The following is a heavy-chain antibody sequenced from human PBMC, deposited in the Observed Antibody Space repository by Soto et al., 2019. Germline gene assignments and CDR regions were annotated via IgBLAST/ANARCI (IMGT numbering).Heavy chain of an antibody. CDR3: ILEGRAKDYSYYHYMDV. J-gene: IGHJ6*03. V-gene: IGHV3-23*01. D-gene: IGHD3-3*01. Sequence: EVQLLESGGGLVQPGGSLRLSCAASGFTFSSYAMSWVRQAPGKGLEWVSAISGSGGSTYYADSVKGRFTISRDNSKNTLYLQMNSLRAEDTAVSYWILEGRAKDYSYYHYMDVWGKGTTVTVSS. CDR2: ISGSGGST. CDR1: GFTFSSYA.